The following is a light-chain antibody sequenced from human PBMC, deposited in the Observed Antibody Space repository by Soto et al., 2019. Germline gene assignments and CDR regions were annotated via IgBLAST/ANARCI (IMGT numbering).Light chain of an antibody. CDR3: MQPLENFRT. J-gene: IGKJ1*01. CDR2: LGS. Sequence: DIVMTQSPLSLPVTPGESASISCRSSQSLLHSTGYNYLDWYVQKPGQSPQLLIYLGSNRASGVPDRFSGSGSDTYFTLEISRVEADDVGVYYCMQPLENFRTFGQGTKVDIK. V-gene: IGKV2-28*01. CDR1: QSLLHSTGYNY.